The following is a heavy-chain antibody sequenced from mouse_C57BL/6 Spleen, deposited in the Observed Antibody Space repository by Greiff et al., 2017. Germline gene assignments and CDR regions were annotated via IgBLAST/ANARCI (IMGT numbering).Heavy chain of an antibody. Sequence: QVQLKQPGAELVRPGTSVKLSCKASGYTFTSYWMHWVKQRPGQGLEWIGVIDPSDSYTNYNQKFKGKATLTVDTSSSTAYMQLSSLTSEDSAVYYCAREGVMVTTGYYFDYWGQGTTLTVSS. D-gene: IGHD2-2*01. V-gene: IGHV1-59*01. CDR3: AREGVMVTTGYYFDY. J-gene: IGHJ2*01. CDR2: IDPSDSYT. CDR1: GYTFTSYW.